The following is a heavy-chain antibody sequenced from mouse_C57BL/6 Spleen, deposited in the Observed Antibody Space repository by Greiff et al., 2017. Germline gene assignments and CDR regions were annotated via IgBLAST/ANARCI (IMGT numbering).Heavy chain of an antibody. J-gene: IGHJ4*01. D-gene: IGHD1-1*01. V-gene: IGHV1-82*01. CDR2: IYPGDGDT. CDR1: GYAFSSSW. Sequence: VKLMESGPELVKPGASVKISCKASGYAFSSSWMNWVKQRPGKGLEWIGRIYPGDGDTNYNGKFKGKATLTADKSSSTAYMQRSSLTSEDSAVYFCARAHYYGRAMDYWGQGTSVTVSS. CDR3: ARAHYYGRAMDY.